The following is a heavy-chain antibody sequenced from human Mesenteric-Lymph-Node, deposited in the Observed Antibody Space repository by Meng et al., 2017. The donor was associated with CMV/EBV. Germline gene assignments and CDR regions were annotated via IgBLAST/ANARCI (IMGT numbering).Heavy chain of an antibody. CDR3: ARDRGGTIFD. CDR2: IKQDGSEK. V-gene: IGHV3-7*01. CDR1: DSTFSAYW. D-gene: IGHD3-3*01. Sequence: GESLKISCAASDSTFSAYWMSWVRQAPGKGLEWVANIKQDGSEKYYVDSVKGRFTISRDNAKNSLYLQMNSLRAEDTAVYYCARDRGGTIFDWGQGTTVTVSS. J-gene: IGHJ6*02.